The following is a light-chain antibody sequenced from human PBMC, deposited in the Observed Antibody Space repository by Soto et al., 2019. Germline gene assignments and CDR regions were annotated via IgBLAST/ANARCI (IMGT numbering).Light chain of an antibody. CDR3: QQYGNSPIT. Sequence: EIVLTQSPGTLSLSPGERATLSCRASQSVSSSYLAWYQQKPGQAPRLLIYGTSSRATGIPDRFSGSGSGTGFTLTISRLEPEDFAVYYCQQYGNSPITFGQGTRLEI. CDR1: QSVSSSY. V-gene: IGKV3-20*01. J-gene: IGKJ5*01. CDR2: GTS.